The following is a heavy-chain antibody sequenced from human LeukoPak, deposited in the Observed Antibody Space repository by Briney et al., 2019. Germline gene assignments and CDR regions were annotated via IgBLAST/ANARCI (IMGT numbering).Heavy chain of an antibody. CDR2: IGYGGSNK. V-gene: IGHV3-30*02. CDR3: AKAGSVVPAAKGNYYMDV. Sequence: GGSLRLSCAASGYTFSSYGMHWVRQAPGKGLEWVAVIGYGGSNKYYADSVKGRFTISRDNSKNTLYLQMNSLRAEDTAVYYCAKAGSVVPAAKGNYYMDVWGKGTTVTVSS. D-gene: IGHD2-2*01. CDR1: GYTFSSYG. J-gene: IGHJ6*03.